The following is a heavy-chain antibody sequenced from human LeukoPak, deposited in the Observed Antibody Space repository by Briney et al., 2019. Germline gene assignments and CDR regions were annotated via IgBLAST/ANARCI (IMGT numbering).Heavy chain of an antibody. D-gene: IGHD1-26*01. V-gene: IGHV4-4*09. Sequence: SETLSLTCTVSGASIPSSYYWSWIRQPPGKGLECIGYISASGNTNYNPSLRSRVTISVDTSKSQFSLNLSSVTAADTAIYYCARLTGGGSYWGYFDYWGQGNLVTVSS. CDR2: ISASGNT. CDR3: ARLTGGGSYWGYFDY. CDR1: GASIPSSYY. J-gene: IGHJ4*02.